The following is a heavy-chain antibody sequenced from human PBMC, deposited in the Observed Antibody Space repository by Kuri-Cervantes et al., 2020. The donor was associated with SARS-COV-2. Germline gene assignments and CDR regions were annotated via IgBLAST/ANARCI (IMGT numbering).Heavy chain of an antibody. Sequence: ASVKVSCKASGYTFTSYYMHWVRQAPGQGLEWMGIINPSGGSTSYAQKFQGRVTMTRGTSASTAYMELSSLRSEDTAVYYCARDPQNYDFWSGYYPLDYWGQGTLVTVSS. CDR2: INPSGGST. J-gene: IGHJ4*02. D-gene: IGHD3-3*01. V-gene: IGHV1-46*01. CDR3: ARDPQNYDFWSGYYPLDY. CDR1: GYTFTSYY.